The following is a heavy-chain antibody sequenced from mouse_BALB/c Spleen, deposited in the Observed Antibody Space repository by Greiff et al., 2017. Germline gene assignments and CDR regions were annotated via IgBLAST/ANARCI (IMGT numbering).Heavy chain of an antibody. J-gene: IGHJ4*01. D-gene: IGHD3-1*01. V-gene: IGHV5-6-3*01. CDR1: GYTFSSYG. CDR3: AKDRGILGYPVGC. Sequence: VQLVESGGGLVQPGGSLKLSCAASGYTFSSYGMSWVRQTPDQRLELVATINSNGGSTYYPDSVKGRFTISRDNAKNTLYLQLSSLKSEDTAMFYCAKDRGILGYPVGCWGQGSSVTVSS. CDR2: INSNGGST.